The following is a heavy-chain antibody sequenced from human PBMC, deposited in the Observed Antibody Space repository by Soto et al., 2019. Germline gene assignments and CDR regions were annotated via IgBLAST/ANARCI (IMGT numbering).Heavy chain of an antibody. V-gene: IGHV4-39*01. CDR3: ARHDIVVVPAAIPGYFDY. CDR2: IYYSGST. CDR1: GGSISSSSYY. D-gene: IGHD2-2*02. J-gene: IGHJ4*02. Sequence: QLQLQESGPGLVKPSETLSLTCTVSGGSISSSSYYWGWIRQPPGKGLEWIGSIYYSGSTYYNPPLKSRVTISVDTSKNQFSLKLSSVTAADTAVYYCARHDIVVVPAAIPGYFDYWGQGTLVTVSS.